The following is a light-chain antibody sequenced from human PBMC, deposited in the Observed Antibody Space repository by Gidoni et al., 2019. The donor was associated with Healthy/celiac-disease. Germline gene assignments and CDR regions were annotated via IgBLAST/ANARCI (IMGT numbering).Light chain of an antibody. Sequence: DIQMTQSPSSMSAAVGASVTITCHPSQDISNYLNLYQQKPGKAPKLLIYDASKLETVAPSRFSGSGSGTDFTFTISILQPEDIVTYYCQQYDNLRLTFGGGTKVEIK. V-gene: IGKV1-33*01. J-gene: IGKJ4*01. CDR1: QDISNY. CDR2: DAS. CDR3: QQYDNLRLT.